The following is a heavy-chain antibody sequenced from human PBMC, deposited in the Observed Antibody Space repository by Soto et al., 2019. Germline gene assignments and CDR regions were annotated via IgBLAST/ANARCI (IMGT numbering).Heavy chain of an antibody. Sequence: QVQLVESGGGVVQPGRSLRLSCAASGFTFSSYGMHWFRQAPGKGLEWVAIISYDGSNQYYADSVKGRFTISRDNSKNTLFLQMNSLRPEDTAVYYCAKALGELSPESYDHWGQGILVTVSS. CDR2: ISYDGSNQ. D-gene: IGHD3-16*02. CDR3: AKALGELSPESYDH. V-gene: IGHV3-30*18. J-gene: IGHJ4*02. CDR1: GFTFSSYG.